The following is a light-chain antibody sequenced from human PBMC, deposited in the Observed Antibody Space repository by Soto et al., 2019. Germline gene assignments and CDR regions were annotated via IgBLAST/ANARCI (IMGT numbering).Light chain of an antibody. J-gene: IGKJ1*01. CDR1: QSVSSN. CDR3: QQYGSSPRT. Sequence: EIVLTQSPDTLSLSPGERATLSCRASQSVSSNLAWYQQKPGQAPRLLIHDASSRATGISDRFTGSGSGTDFTLTITTLEPEDFAVYYCQQYGSSPRTFGLGTKVDIK. V-gene: IGKV3-20*01. CDR2: DAS.